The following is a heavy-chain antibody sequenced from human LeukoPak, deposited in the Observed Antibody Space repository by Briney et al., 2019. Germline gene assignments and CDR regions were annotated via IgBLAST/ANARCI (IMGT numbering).Heavy chain of an antibody. J-gene: IGHJ4*02. CDR3: AKAPSGYSSGWTYYFDY. CDR1: GFTFSSYA. V-gene: IGHV3-9*01. Sequence: PGGSLRLSCAASGFTFSSYAMHWVRQAPGKGLEWVSGISWNSGSMGYADSVKGRFTISRDNAKNSLYLQMNSLRAEDTALYYCAKAPSGYSSGWTYYFDYWGQGTLVTVSS. D-gene: IGHD6-19*01. CDR2: ISWNSGSM.